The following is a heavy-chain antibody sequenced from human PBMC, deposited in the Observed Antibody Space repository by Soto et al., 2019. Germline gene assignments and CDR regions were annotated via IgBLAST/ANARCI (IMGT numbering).Heavy chain of an antibody. CDR1: GYTLTELS. CDR3: AREKTSYGMDV. CDR2: FDPEDGET. V-gene: IGHV1-24*01. Sequence: ASVKVSCKVSGYTLTELSMHWVRQAPGKGLEWMGCFDPEDGETIYAQKFQGIVTMTENTSIDTAYMELSSLISEYTAVYYCAREKTSYGMDVWGQGTTVTVSS. J-gene: IGHJ6*02.